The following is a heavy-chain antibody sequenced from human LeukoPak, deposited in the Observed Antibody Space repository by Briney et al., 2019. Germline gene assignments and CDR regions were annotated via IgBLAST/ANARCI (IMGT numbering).Heavy chain of an antibody. D-gene: IGHD2-15*01. J-gene: IGHJ6*02. CDR1: GFTFSDYY. V-gene: IGHV3-11*01. CDR3: ARMPLPYSYYYYGMDV. Sequence: GGSLRLSCAASGFTFSDYYMSWIRQAPGKGLEWVSYISSSGSTIYYADSVKGRFTISRDNAKNSLYLQMNSLRAEDTAVYYCARMPLPYSYYYYGMDVWGQGTTVTVSS. CDR2: ISSSGSTI.